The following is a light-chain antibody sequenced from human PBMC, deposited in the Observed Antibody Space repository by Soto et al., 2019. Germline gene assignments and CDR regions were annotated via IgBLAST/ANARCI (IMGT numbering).Light chain of an antibody. CDR3: EQYDGSVLT. CDR1: EIVRGHY. CDR2: AAS. V-gene: IGKV3-20*01. J-gene: IGKJ4*01. Sequence: EIVLMQSPGTLSLSPGERATLSCRASEIVRGHYLTWYQLKPDQAPRLLIDAASSRATGIPDRFSGSGSGTDFTLTITRLEPEDSAVYYCEQYDGSVLTFGGGTKVEIK.